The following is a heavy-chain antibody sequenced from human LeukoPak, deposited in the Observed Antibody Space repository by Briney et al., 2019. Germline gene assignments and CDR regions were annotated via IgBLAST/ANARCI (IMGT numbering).Heavy chain of an antibody. CDR1: GGSISSYY. V-gene: IGHV4-59*01. J-gene: IGHJ3*02. D-gene: IGHD3-3*01. CDR3: AREGTYYDFWSGYSTNHDAFDI. CDR2: IYYSGST. Sequence: SETLSLTCTVSGGSISSYYWGWIRQPPGKGLEWIGYIYYSGSTNYNPSLKSRVTISVDTSKNQFSLKLSSVTAADTAVYYCAREGTYYDFWSGYSTNHDAFDIWGQGTMVTVS.